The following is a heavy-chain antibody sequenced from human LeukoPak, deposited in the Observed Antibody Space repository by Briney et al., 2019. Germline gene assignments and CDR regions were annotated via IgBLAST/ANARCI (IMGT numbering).Heavy chain of an antibody. CDR3: ARVGTDYYDSSGSFDY. V-gene: IGHV3-74*01. Sequence: GVSLRLSCAASGFTFSSYWMHWVRQAPGKGPVWVSRTNSDGSSTSYADSVKGRFTISRDNAKNTLYLQMNSLRAEDTAVYYCARVGTDYYDSSGSFDYWGQGTLVTVSS. J-gene: IGHJ4*02. CDR1: GFTFSSYW. D-gene: IGHD3-22*01. CDR2: TNSDGSST.